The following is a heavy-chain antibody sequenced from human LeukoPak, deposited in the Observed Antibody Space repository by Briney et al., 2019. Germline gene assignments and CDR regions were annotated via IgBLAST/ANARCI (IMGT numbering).Heavy chain of an antibody. CDR1: GGSFSGYY. CDR3: ARRDYYGMDV. J-gene: IGHJ6*02. CDR2: INHSGSP. Sequence: SATLSLTCAVYGGSFSGYYWSWIRQPPGKWLEWIGEINHSGSPNYSPSLKSRVTISVETSKNQFSLKLSSVTAADTAVYYCARRDYYGMDVWGQGTTVTVSS. V-gene: IGHV4-34*01.